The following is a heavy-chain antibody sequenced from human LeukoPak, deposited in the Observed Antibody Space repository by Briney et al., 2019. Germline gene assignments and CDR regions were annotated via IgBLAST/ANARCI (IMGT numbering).Heavy chain of an antibody. J-gene: IGHJ2*01. CDR3: ARDRGTVTRSYWYFDL. D-gene: IGHD4-17*01. V-gene: IGHV4-59*01. CDR2: IYYSGST. Sequence: PSETLSLTCTVSGGSISRYYWSWIRQPSGKGLEWIGYIYYSGSTNYTPSLKSRVTISVDTSKNQFSLKLSSVTAADTAVYYCARDRGTVTRSYWYFDLWGRGTLVTVSS. CDR1: GGSISRYY.